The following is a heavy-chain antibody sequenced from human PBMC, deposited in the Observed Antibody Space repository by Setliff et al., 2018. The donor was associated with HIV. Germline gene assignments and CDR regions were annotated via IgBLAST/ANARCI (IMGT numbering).Heavy chain of an antibody. CDR1: GGSTDSGSYY. V-gene: IGHV4-39*01. J-gene: IGHJ3*02. D-gene: IGHD3-9*01. CDR3: ARAGITIFWNAFDM. Sequence: PSETLSLTCTVSGGSTDSGSYYWAWIRRPPGKGLEWIGSMYYTGSTYYNPSLKSRVTISIDTSNNQFSLKLNSVTAADTAMYYCARAGITIFWNAFDMWGQGTMVTVSS. CDR2: MYYTGST.